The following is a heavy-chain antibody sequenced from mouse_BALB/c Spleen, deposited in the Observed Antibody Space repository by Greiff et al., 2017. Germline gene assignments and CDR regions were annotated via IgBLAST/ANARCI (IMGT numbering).Heavy chain of an antibody. D-gene: IGHD2-2*01. J-gene: IGHJ3*01. CDR2: INPNNGGT. CDR3: ARCLLYGYDVGTFAY. CDR1: GYTFTDYN. Sequence: EVQLVESGPELVKPGASVKIPCKASGYTFTDYNMDWVKQSHGKSLEWIGDINPNNGGTIYNQKFKGKATLTVDKSSSTAYMELRSLTSEDTAVYYCARCLLYGYDVGTFAYWGQGTLVTVSA. V-gene: IGHV1-18*01.